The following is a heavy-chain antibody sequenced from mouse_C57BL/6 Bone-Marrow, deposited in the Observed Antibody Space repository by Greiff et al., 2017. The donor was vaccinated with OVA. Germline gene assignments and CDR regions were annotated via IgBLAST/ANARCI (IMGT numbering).Heavy chain of an antibody. CDR3: QRANGNYGGAMDY. J-gene: IGHJ4*01. CDR2: ILPGSGST. CDR1: GYTFTGYW. D-gene: IGHD2-1*01. Sequence: QVQLKQSGAELMKPGASVKLSCKATGYTFTGYWIEWVKQRPGHGLEWIGEILPGSGSTNYNEKFKGKATFTADTSSNTAYLQLSSLTSEDTAVYYCQRANGNYGGAMDYWGQGTSVTVSS. V-gene: IGHV1-9*01.